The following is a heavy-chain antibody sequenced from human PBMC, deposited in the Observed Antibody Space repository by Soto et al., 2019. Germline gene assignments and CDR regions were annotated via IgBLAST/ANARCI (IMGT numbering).Heavy chain of an antibody. V-gene: IGHV4-39*01. CDR1: GDSISSRRSY. CDR3: ARQRTSVVTQAYFDV. D-gene: IGHD2-21*02. Sequence: PSGSLALAWTVTGDSISSRRSYWGWIRQPPGKGLEWIGSIYYSGSTYNNPSLRSRVSMSIDTSKDQFSLKLKSVTAADTALYFCARQRTSVVTQAYFDVWGPGSLVTVSS. J-gene: IGHJ4*02. CDR2: IYYSGST.